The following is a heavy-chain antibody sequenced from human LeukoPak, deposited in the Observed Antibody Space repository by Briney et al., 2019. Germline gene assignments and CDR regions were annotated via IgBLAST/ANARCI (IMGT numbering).Heavy chain of an antibody. Sequence: PGGSLRLSCAASGFTLDDYAMHWVRQAPGKGLEWVSGISWNSGSIGYADSVKGRFTISRDNAKNSLYLQMNSLRAEDMALYYCAKDRSSWYDAFDIWGQGTMVTVSS. CDR3: AKDRSSWYDAFDI. CDR1: GFTLDDYA. D-gene: IGHD6-13*01. V-gene: IGHV3-9*03. J-gene: IGHJ3*02. CDR2: ISWNSGSI.